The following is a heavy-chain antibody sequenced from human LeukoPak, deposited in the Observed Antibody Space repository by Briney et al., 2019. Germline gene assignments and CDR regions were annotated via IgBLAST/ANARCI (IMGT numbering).Heavy chain of an antibody. Sequence: KPSETLSLTCTVSGGSISSYYWSWIRQPPGKGLEWIGYIYYSGSTNYNPSLKSRVTISVDTSKNQFSLKLSSVTAADTAVYYCARGDRYSSSWPFDFWGQGTLVTDCS. CDR3: ARGDRYSSSWPFDF. V-gene: IGHV4-59*12. D-gene: IGHD6-13*01. J-gene: IGHJ4*02. CDR2: IYYSGST. CDR1: GGSISSYY.